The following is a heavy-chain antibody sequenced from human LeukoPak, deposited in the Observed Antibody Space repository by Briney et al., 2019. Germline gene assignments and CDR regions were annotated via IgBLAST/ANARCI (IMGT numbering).Heavy chain of an antibody. V-gene: IGHV3-72*01. D-gene: IGHD1/OR15-1a*01. CDR2: SRNKASSYTT. CDR1: GFKFSDHY. J-gene: IGHJ6*02. CDR3: GRIAISANNGMDV. Sequence: GGSQRLSCAASGFKFSDHYIDWVRQAPGKGLERVGRSRNKASSYTTEYAASVEGRFTISRDVSESSLYLQMNSLRTEDTAVYYCGRIAISANNGMDVWGQGTTVTVSS.